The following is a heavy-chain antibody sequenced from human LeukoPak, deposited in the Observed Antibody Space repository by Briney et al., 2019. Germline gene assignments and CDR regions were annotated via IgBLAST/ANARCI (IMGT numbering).Heavy chain of an antibody. J-gene: IGHJ4*02. Sequence: GASVKVSCKASGYTFTSYHMHWVRQAPGQGLEWMGIINPSGGSTSYAQKFQGRVTMTRDTSTSTVYMELSSLRSEDTAVYYCARDGESYDFWSGYYIGPFDYWGQGTLVTVSS. CDR2: INPSGGST. V-gene: IGHV1-46*03. CDR3: ARDGESYDFWSGYYIGPFDY. CDR1: GYTFTSYH. D-gene: IGHD3-3*01.